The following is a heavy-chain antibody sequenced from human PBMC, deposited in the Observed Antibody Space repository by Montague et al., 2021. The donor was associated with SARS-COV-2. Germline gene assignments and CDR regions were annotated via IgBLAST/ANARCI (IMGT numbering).Heavy chain of an antibody. J-gene: IGHJ6*02. Sequence: SVKVSCKASGYTFTNYDINWVRQAPGQGLEWMGWMNPNNDNRGYTQKFEGRVTMTRNTSISTAYMELSSLRSEDTAVYYCARAEYCSGGSCGYYYYGMDVGGQGTSVTVSS. CDR3: ARAEYCSGGSCGYYYYGMDV. V-gene: IGHV1-8*01. CDR1: GYTFTNYD. D-gene: IGHD2-15*01. CDR2: MNPNNDNR.